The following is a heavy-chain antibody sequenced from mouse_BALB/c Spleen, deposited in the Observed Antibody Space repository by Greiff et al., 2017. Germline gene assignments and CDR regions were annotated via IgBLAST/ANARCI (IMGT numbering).Heavy chain of an antibody. CDR3: ARGGSGYGDY. D-gene: IGHD3-1*01. CDR1: GYSFTSYY. J-gene: IGHJ2*01. Sequence: VKLQESGPELVKPGASVKISCKASGYSFTSYYIHWVKQRPGQGLEWIGWIFPGSGNTKYNEKFKGKATLTADTSSSTAYMQLSSLTSEDSAVYFCARGGSGYGDYWGQGTTLTVSS. V-gene: IGHV1-66*01. CDR2: IFPGSGNT.